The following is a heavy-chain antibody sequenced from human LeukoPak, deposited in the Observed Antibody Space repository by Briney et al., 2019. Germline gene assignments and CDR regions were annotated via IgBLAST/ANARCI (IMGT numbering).Heavy chain of an antibody. CDR3: ARDPSGYFNY. J-gene: IGHJ4*02. Sequence: PSETLSLTCTVSGGSVSSGNYYWSWIRQPPGKGLEWIGYRHYSGSTNYNPSLKSRVTISVDTSKNQFSLKLSSVTAADTAVYYCARDPSGYFNYWGQGTQATVSS. CDR1: GGSVSSGNYY. D-gene: IGHD3-22*01. V-gene: IGHV4-61*01. CDR2: RHYSGST.